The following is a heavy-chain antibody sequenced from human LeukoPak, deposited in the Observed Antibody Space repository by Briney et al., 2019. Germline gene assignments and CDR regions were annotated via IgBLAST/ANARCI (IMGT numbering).Heavy chain of an antibody. CDR3: ARTYGSSGLGYFDL. V-gene: IGHV4-59*01. J-gene: IGHJ2*01. Sequence: SETLSLTCTVSGGSISSYYWSWIRQPPGKGLEWIGYIYYSGSTNYSPSLKSRLTISVDTPKNQFSLKLSSVTAADTAVYYCARTYGSSGLGYFDLWGRGTLVTVSS. CDR1: GGSISSYY. D-gene: IGHD6-13*01. CDR2: IYYSGST.